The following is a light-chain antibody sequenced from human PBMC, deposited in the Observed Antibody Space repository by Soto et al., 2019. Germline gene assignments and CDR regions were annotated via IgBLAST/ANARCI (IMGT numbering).Light chain of an antibody. CDR1: QAISNF. V-gene: IGKV1-27*01. J-gene: IGKJ2*03. Sequence: DIQMTQSPSSLSASVGDRVTITCRASQAISNFVAWYQQKPGKSPTLLISEASTLQSGVPSRFSGRGSGTDFTLTISSLPPEDFATYFCQTFNGAPYGFGQGTKLAVK. CDR3: QTFNGAPYG. CDR2: EAS.